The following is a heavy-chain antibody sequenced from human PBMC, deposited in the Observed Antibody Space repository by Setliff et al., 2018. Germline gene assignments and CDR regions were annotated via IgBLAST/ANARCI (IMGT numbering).Heavy chain of an antibody. D-gene: IGHD6-19*01. CDR2: INHSGST. V-gene: IGHV4-34*01. CDR1: GASFSDYY. J-gene: IGHJ4*02. Sequence: KSSETLSLTCAVSGASFSDYYWTWIRQSPGKGLEWIGEINHSGSTNYNPSLKSRVTISVGTSQNQFSLRLKSVTAADTAVYYCARGNSRSSVWYVVPHFDYWGQGTLVTVSS. CDR3: ARGNSRSSVWYVVPHFDY.